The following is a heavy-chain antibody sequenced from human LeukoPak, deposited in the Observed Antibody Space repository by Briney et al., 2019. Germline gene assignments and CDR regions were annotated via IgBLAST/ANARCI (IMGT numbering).Heavy chain of an antibody. V-gene: IGHV3-30*02. CDR1: GFTFSSYG. J-gene: IGHJ4*02. CDR2: IRYDGSNK. CDR3: AKNYYGSGSSLHYFDY. D-gene: IGHD3-10*01. Sequence: PGGSLRLSCAASGFTFSSYGMHWVRQAPGKGLEWVAFIRYDGSNKYYADSVKGRFTISRDNSKNTLYLQMNSLRAEDTAVYYCAKNYYGSGSSLHYFDYWGQGTLVTVSS.